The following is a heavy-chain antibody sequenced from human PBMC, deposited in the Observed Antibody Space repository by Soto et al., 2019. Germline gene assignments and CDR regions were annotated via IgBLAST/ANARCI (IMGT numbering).Heavy chain of an antibody. D-gene: IGHD5-18*01. CDR1: GGSISSYY. Sequence: SETLSLTCTVSGGSISSYYWSWIRQPPGKGLEWIGYIYYSGSTNYNPSLKSRVTISVNTSKNQFSLKLSSVTAADTAVYYCARQVWTAISWFDPWGQGTLVTVSS. V-gene: IGHV4-59*08. J-gene: IGHJ5*02. CDR2: IYYSGST. CDR3: ARQVWTAISWFDP.